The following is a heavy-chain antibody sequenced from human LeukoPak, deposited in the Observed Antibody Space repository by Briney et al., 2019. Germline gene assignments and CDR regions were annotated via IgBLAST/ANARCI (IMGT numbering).Heavy chain of an antibody. V-gene: IGHV3-23*01. D-gene: IGHD1-7*01. CDR2: ISGSGGST. Sequence: PGGSLRLSCAASGFTFSSYAMSWVRQAPGKGLEWVSAISGSGGSTYYADSVKGRFTISRDSSKNTLHLQMNSLRADDTAVYYCAKGFNWNYPHYFDYWGQGTLVTVSS. J-gene: IGHJ4*02. CDR1: GFTFSSYA. CDR3: AKGFNWNYPHYFDY.